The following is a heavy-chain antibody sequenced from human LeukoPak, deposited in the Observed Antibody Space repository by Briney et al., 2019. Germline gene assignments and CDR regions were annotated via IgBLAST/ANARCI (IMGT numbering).Heavy chain of an antibody. V-gene: IGHV4-59*08. CDR2: IYYSGST. Sequence: SETLSLTCTVSGGSISSYYWSWIRQPPGKGLEWIGYIYYSGSTNYNPSLKSRVTISVDTSKNQFSLKLSSVTAADTAVYYCARASYSSGSMGNFDYWGQGTLVTVSS. CDR1: GGSISSYY. J-gene: IGHJ4*02. CDR3: ARASYSSGSMGNFDY. D-gene: IGHD6-19*01.